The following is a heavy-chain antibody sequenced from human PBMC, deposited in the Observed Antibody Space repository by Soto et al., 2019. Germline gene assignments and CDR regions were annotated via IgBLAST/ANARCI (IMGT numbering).Heavy chain of an antibody. J-gene: IGHJ5*02. Sequence: GESLKISCKGSGYSFTSYRIGWVRQMPGKGLEWMGIIYPGDSDTRYSPSFQGQVTISADKSINTAYLQWSSLKASDTAMYYCARQLEWLSTPFDPWGQGTLVTVSS. D-gene: IGHD3-3*01. CDR3: ARQLEWLSTPFDP. CDR2: IYPGDSDT. V-gene: IGHV5-51*01. CDR1: GYSFTSYR.